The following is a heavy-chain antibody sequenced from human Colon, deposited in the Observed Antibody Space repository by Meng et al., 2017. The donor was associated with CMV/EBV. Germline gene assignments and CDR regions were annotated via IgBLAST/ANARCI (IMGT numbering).Heavy chain of an antibody. D-gene: IGHD6-13*01. Sequence: GGSLRLSCAASGFTFSNYGMHWVRQAPGKGLEWVAFIRDDASNRYYGDSVKGRFTISRDNSRNTLYMQMKSLRVEDTAVYYCAKRGKDSSSWYYFDNWGQGTLVTVSS. CDR1: GFTFSNYG. J-gene: IGHJ4*02. CDR3: AKRGKDSSSWYYFDN. V-gene: IGHV3-30*02. CDR2: IRDDASNR.